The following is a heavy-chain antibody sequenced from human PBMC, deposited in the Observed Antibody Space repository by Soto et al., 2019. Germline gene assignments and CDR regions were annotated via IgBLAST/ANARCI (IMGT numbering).Heavy chain of an antibody. J-gene: IGHJ5*02. D-gene: IGHD6-6*01. CDR2: IYHSGST. Sequence: SETLSLTCSVSGGTITSGRSSWNWIRQSPGKGLEWIAYIYHSGSTYYNPSLKSRVTISVDGSENQFSLKLTSVTAADTAVYYCVRESVASGPNYFDTWGPGTLVTVSS. CDR1: GGTITSGRSS. CDR3: VRESVASGPNYFDT. V-gene: IGHV4-30-2*06.